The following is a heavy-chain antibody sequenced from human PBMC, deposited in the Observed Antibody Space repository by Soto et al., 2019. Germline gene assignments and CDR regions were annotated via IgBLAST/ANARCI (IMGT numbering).Heavy chain of an antibody. J-gene: IGHJ3*01. D-gene: IGHD3-22*01. V-gene: IGHV4-59*12. CDR1: GGPISSYF. CDR3: ASSTQYFFDSSGFPTGPHFGLDV. Sequence: PSETLSLTCTVSGGPISSYFWSWIRQPPGKGLEWIGYIYYSGSTNYNPSLKSRVTISVDTSKNQFSLKLTSVTAADTAVYYCASSTQYFFDSSGFPTGPHFGLDVWGRGKMVTVS. CDR2: IYYSGST.